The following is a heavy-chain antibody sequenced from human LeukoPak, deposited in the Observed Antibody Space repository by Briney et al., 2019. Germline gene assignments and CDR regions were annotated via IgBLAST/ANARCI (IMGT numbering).Heavy chain of an antibody. V-gene: IGHV4-34*01. CDR2: INHSGST. CDR1: GGSFSGYY. J-gene: IGHJ6*04. CDR3: ARGLWFGELSS. D-gene: IGHD3-10*01. Sequence: KPSETLSLTCAVYGGSFSGYYWNWIRQPPGKGLEWIGEINHSGSTNYNPSLKGRVTISVDTSKNQFSLKLSSVTAADTAVYYCARGLWFGELSSWGKGTTVTVSS.